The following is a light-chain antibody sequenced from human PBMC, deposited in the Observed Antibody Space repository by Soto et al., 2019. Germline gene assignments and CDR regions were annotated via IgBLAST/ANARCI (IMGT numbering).Light chain of an antibody. J-gene: IGKJ1*01. V-gene: IGKV3-15*01. Sequence: EIVMTQSPATLSVSTGERATLSCSASQSVSSNLAWYQQKPGETPKLFIYSVSTRATGIPARFSGSGSGREFTLSICGLQPEESATYYCLQDINYPSPFGQGTKV. CDR3: LQDINYPSP. CDR1: QSVSSN. CDR2: SVS.